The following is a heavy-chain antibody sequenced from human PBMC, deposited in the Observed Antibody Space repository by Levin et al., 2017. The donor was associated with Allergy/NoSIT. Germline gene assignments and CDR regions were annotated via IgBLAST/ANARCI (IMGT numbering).Heavy chain of an antibody. CDR2: ISSSSRSYI. J-gene: IGHJ4*02. Sequence: GESLKISCAASGFTFSSYNMNWVRQAPGKGLEWVSSISSSSRSYIYYADSVKGRFTISRDNAKNSLYLQMNSLRAEDTAVYYCARPFQNDYGEFHYWGQGTLVTVSS. D-gene: IGHD4-17*01. CDR1: GFTFSSYN. V-gene: IGHV3-21*01. CDR3: ARPFQNDYGEFHY.